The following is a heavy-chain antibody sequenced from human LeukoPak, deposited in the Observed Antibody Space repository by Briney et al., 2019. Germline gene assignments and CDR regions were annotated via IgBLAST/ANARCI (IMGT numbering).Heavy chain of an antibody. D-gene: IGHD3-22*01. CDR1: GFTFSDYY. CDR3: ARTPTYYYDSSGYGFDY. Sequence: PGGSLRLSCAASGFTFSDYYMSWIRQAPGKGLEWVSYISSSGSTIYYADSVKGRFTISRDNAKNSLYLQMNSLRAEDTAVYYCARTPTYYYDSSGYGFDYWGQGTLVTVSS. CDR2: ISSSGSTI. V-gene: IGHV3-11*01. J-gene: IGHJ4*02.